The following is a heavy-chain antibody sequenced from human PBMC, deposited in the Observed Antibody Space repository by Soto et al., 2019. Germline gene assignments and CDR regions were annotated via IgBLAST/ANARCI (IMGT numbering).Heavy chain of an antibody. CDR2: ISAYNGNT. D-gene: IGHD6-13*01. Sequence: GASVKVSCKASGYTFTSYVISWVRQAPGQGLEWMGWISAYNGNTNYAQKLQGRVTMTTDTSTSTAYMELRSLRSDDTAVYYCARTFHPPIAAAGTGGWFAPWGQGTLVTVSS. CDR1: GYTFTSYV. V-gene: IGHV1-18*01. CDR3: ARTFHPPIAAAGTGGWFAP. J-gene: IGHJ5*02.